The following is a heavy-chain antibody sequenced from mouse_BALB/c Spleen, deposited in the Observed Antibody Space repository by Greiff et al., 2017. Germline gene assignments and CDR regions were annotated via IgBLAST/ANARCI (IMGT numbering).Heavy chain of an antibody. Sequence: VQLQQSGPELVKPGASVKMSCKASGYTFTSYVMHWVKQKPGQGLEWIGYINPYNDGTKYNEKFKGKATLTSDKSSSTAYMELSSLTSEDSAVYYCAREILYYAMDYWGQGTSVTVSS. CDR2: INPYNDGT. V-gene: IGHV1-14*01. CDR1: GYTFTSYV. J-gene: IGHJ4*01. CDR3: AREILYYAMDY.